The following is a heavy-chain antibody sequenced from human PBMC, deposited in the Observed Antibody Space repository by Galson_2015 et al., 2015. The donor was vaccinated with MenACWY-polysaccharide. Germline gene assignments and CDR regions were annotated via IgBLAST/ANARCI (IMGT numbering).Heavy chain of an antibody. J-gene: IGHJ6*02. CDR2: ISATGGTS. CDR1: GFTFSSYA. Sequence: SLRLSCAASGFTFSSYAMTWVRQAPGKGLEWVSSISATGGTSYYADSVKGRFTISRDNAKDSLYLQMNSLRAEDTAVYFCARGHLGLGLWGQGTTVTVSS. D-gene: IGHD7-27*01. V-gene: IGHV3-23*01. CDR3: ARGHLGLGL.